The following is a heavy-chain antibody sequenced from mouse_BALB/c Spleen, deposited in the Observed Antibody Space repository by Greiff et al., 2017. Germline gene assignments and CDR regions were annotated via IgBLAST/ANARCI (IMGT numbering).Heavy chain of an antibody. D-gene: IGHD1-1*01. CDR3: ARDPPFTTDAMDY. V-gene: IGHV5-4*02. J-gene: IGHJ4*01. CDR1: GFTFSDYY. Sequence: EVQGVESGGGLVKPGGSLKLSCAASGFTFSDYYMYWVRQTPEKRLEWVATISDGGSYTYYPDSVKGRFTISRDNAKNNLYLQMSSLKSEDTAMYYCARDPPFTTDAMDYWGQGTSVTVSS. CDR2: ISDGGSYT.